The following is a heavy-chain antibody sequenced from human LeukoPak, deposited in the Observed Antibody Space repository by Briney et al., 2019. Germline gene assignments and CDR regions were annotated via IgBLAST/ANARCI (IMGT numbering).Heavy chain of an antibody. CDR2: IKQDGSEK. J-gene: IGHJ4*02. CDR3: ARHYGSGRFTRGPFDS. Sequence: GGSLRLSCAASGFTFSSYWMSWVRQAPGKGLEWVANIKQDGSEKYYVDSVKGRFTISRDNAKNSLYLQMNSLRAEDTAVYYCARHYGSGRFTRGPFDSWGQGTLVTVSS. V-gene: IGHV3-7*03. D-gene: IGHD3-10*01. CDR1: GFTFSSYW.